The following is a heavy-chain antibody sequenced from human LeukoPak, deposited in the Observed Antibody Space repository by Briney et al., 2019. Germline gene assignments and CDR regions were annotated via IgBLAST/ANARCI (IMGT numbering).Heavy chain of an antibody. J-gene: IGHJ6*02. CDR3: ARLSLYSSGWYGRDYYYYGMDV. V-gene: IGHV4-34*01. Sequence: SETLSLTCAVYGGSFSGYYWSWIRQPPGKGLEWIGEINHSGSTNYNPSLKSRVTISVDTSKNQFSLKLSSVTAADTAVYYCARLSLYSSGWYGRDYYYYGMDVWGQGTTVTVPS. D-gene: IGHD6-19*01. CDR2: INHSGST. CDR1: GGSFSGYY.